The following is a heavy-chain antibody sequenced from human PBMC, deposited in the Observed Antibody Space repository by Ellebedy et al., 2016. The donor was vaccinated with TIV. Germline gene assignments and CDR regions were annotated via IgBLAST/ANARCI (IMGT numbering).Heavy chain of an antibody. D-gene: IGHD3-22*01. Sequence: MPSETLSLTCTVSGGSISSNSNYWGWNRQAPGKGREWIGSIRYSGSTYYNPSHQSRVTISVDTSKNQSSLKLRAVTAADTAVYYCARLKDGTMKVVGFFDYWGQGTLVTVSS. J-gene: IGHJ4*02. CDR1: GGSISSNSNY. V-gene: IGHV4-39*01. CDR2: IRYSGST. CDR3: ARLKDGTMKVVGFFDY.